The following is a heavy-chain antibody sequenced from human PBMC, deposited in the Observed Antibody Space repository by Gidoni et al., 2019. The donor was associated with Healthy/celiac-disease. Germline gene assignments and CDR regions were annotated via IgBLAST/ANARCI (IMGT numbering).Heavy chain of an antibody. CDR3: ARVGYSGSYWAGY. D-gene: IGHD1-26*01. CDR1: GFTFIRYW. J-gene: IGHJ4*02. Sequence: EVQLVESGGGLVQPGGSLRLSCAASGFTFIRYWMSWVRQAPGKGLEWVANIKHDGSEKYYVDSVKGRFTISRDNAKNSLYLQMNSLRAEDTAVYYCARVGYSGSYWAGYWGQGTLVTVSS. CDR2: IKHDGSEK. V-gene: IGHV3-7*03.